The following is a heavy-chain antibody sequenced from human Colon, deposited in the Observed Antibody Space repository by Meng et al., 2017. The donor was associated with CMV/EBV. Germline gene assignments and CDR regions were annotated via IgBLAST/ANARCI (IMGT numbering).Heavy chain of an antibody. J-gene: IGHJ4*02. V-gene: IGHV3-33*06. CDR3: AKDGGGSSWDGFFDS. D-gene: IGHD6-13*01. CDR2: VWFDESNK. Sequence: GGSLRLSCAASGFTFRRNAMHWVRQAPGKGLEWVAIVWFDESNKYYADSVKGRFTISRDNSKNMLYLQMNSLRAEDTAVYYCAKDGGGSSWDGFFDSWGQGRLVTVSS. CDR1: GFTFRRNA.